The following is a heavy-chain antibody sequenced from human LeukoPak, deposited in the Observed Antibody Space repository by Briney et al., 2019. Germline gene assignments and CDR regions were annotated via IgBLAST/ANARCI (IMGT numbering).Heavy chain of an antibody. CDR2: ISHSGST. CDR3: ARGYCSSTSCSKDYYYGMDV. CDR1: GGSFSGYN. J-gene: IGHJ6*02. D-gene: IGHD2-2*01. V-gene: IGHV4-34*01. Sequence: SETLSLTCAVYGGSFSGYNWSWIRQPPGKGLEWIGEISHSGSTNYNPSLKSRVTISVDTSKNQFSLKLSSVTAADTAVYYCARGYCSSTSCSKDYYYGMDVWGQGTTVTVSS.